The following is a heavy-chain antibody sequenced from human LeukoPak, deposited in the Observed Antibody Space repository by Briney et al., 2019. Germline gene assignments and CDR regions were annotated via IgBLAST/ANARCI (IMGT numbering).Heavy chain of an antibody. J-gene: IGHJ4*02. CDR3: AKGGHDFNPFYC. CDR2: IKGGGGDL. CDR1: GFTFSNYA. V-gene: IGHV3-23*01. D-gene: IGHD2-21*02. Sequence: GGPLRLFCAASGFTFSNYAMGWVRQARGKGLEWVSSIKGGGGDLFYAECVRGRFTISRDNSKNTLYLQLNSLRAEDTAVYFCAKGGHDFNPFYCWGQGTLVTVSS.